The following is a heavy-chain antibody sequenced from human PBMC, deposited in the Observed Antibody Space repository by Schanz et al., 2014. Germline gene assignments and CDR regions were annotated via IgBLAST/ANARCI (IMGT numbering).Heavy chain of an antibody. D-gene: IGHD3-3*01. CDR2: IIPPLRQT. V-gene: IGHV1-2*02. CDR1: GYTLTHYA. J-gene: IGHJ5*02. CDR3: ARDDRFVEWSLLGS. Sequence: QVQLVQSGSELKKPGASVRVSCKASGYTLTHYAMNWVRQAPGQGFEWVGSIIPPLRQTRYAQKFQGRVTMTRDTSISTAYMELSRLRSDDTAVYYCARDDRFVEWSLLGSWGQGTLVTVSS.